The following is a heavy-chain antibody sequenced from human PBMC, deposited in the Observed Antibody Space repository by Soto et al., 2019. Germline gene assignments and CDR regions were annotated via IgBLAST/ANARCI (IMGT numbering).Heavy chain of an antibody. V-gene: IGHV3-21*01. J-gene: IGHJ4*01. CDR2: ISSTSRYI. CDR3: ARGEATGTPFFDF. D-gene: IGHD1-1*01. CDR1: GFTFSSYT. Sequence: PGGSLRLSCAASGFTFSSYTMNWVRQAPGKGLEWVSSISSTSRYIFYTNSLKGRFTISRDNARESLFLQMDGLRAEDTAVYFCARGEATGTPFFDFWGRGTPVTVSS.